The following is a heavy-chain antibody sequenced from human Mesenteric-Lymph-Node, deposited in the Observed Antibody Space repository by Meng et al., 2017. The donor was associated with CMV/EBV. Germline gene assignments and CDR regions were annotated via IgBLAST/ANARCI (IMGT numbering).Heavy chain of an antibody. V-gene: IGHV1-46*01. Sequence: ASVKVSCKASGYTFTGYYMHWVRQAPGQGLEWMGIINPSGGSTSYAQKFQGRVTMTRDTSTSIVYMELSSLRSEDTAVYYCARESIAVAGRRRMGLYYFDYWGQGTLVTVSS. J-gene: IGHJ4*02. CDR3: ARESIAVAGRRRMGLYYFDY. D-gene: IGHD6-19*01. CDR1: GYTFTGYY. CDR2: INPSGGST.